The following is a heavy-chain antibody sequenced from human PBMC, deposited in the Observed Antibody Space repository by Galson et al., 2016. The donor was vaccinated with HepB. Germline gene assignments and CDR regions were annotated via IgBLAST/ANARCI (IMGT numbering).Heavy chain of an antibody. CDR3: VQGSTAPAV. V-gene: IGHV3-23*01. CDR2: ISRSGDSR. D-gene: IGHD2-2*01. Sequence: SLRLSCAASGFTFRDYGMTWVRQAPGKGLEVVSSISRSGDSRDYAGSVRGRFTISRDNSKNTLSLQMNSLTADDTAIYYCVQGSTAPAVWGKGTTVTVSS. CDR1: GFTFRDYG. J-gene: IGHJ6*04.